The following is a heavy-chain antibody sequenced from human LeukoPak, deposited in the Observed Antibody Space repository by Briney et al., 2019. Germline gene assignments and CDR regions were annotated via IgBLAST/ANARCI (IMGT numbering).Heavy chain of an antibody. CDR1: GGSFSGYY. Sequence: EASETLSLTCAVYGGSFSGYYWSWIRQPPGKGLEWIGEINHSGSTNYNPSLKSRVTISVDMSKNQFSLKLSSVTAADTAVYYCAGAYYYDSSGYSRWGQGTLVTVSS. D-gene: IGHD3-22*01. V-gene: IGHV4-34*01. CDR3: AGAYYYDSSGYSR. J-gene: IGHJ4*02. CDR2: INHSGST.